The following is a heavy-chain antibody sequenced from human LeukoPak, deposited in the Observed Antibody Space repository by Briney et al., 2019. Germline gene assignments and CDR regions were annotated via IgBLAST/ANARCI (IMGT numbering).Heavy chain of an antibody. CDR3: ARDTTTVLYFDY. CDR1: GFTFSSYA. J-gene: IGHJ4*02. Sequence: PGGSLRLSCAASGFTFSSYAMHWVRQAPGKGLEWVAVISYDGSNKYYADSVKGRFTISRDNSKNTLYLQMNSLRAEDTAVNYCARDTTTVLYFDYWGQGTLVTVSS. D-gene: IGHD1-1*01. CDR2: ISYDGSNK. V-gene: IGHV3-30-3*01.